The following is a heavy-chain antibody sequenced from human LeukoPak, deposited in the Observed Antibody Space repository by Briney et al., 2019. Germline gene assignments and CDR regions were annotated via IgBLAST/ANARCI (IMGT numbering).Heavy chain of an antibody. CDR2: INHSGSS. Sequence: SQTLSLTCAVYGGSLSGYYWSWIRQPPGKGLEWIGEINHSGSSNYNPSLKSRATLSVDTSKNQFSLKLSSVTAADTAVYYCARRRGDDSGNYYIKYYYYYYMDVWGKGTTVTVSS. J-gene: IGHJ6*03. D-gene: IGHD3-10*01. CDR3: ARRRGDDSGNYYIKYYYYYYMDV. V-gene: IGHV4-34*01. CDR1: GGSLSGYY.